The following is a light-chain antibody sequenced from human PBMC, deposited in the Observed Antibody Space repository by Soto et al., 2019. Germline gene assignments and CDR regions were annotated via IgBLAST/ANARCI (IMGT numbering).Light chain of an antibody. CDR2: KAS. Sequence: DIQMTQSPSTLSESVGDRVTITCRASQSISSWLAWYQQKPGKAPKLLIYKASSLESGVPSRFSGSGSGTAFTLSISSLQPDDFATYYCQQYNSFWTFGQGTKVEIK. J-gene: IGKJ1*01. V-gene: IGKV1-5*03. CDR3: QQYNSFWT. CDR1: QSISSW.